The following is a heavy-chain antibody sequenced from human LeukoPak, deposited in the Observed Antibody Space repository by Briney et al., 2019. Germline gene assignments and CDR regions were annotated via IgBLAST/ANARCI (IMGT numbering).Heavy chain of an antibody. CDR2: ISGSGGST. D-gene: IGHD3-22*01. V-gene: IGHV3-23*01. Sequence: GGSLRLSCAASGFTFSSYAMSWVRQAPGKGLEWVSAISGSGGSTYYADSVKGRFTISRDNSKNTLYLQMNSLRAEDTAVYYCAKALHSSGYAYYFDYWGQGTLVTVSS. CDR3: AKALHSSGYAYYFDY. CDR1: GFTFSSYA. J-gene: IGHJ4*02.